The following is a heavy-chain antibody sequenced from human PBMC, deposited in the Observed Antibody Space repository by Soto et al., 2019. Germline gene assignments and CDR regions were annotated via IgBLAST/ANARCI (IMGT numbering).Heavy chain of an antibody. Sequence: QLQLQESGSGLVKPSQTLSRTCAVSGGSISSGGYSWRWIRQPPGKGLEWIGYIYHSGSTYYNPSLKSRVTISVDRSKNQFSLKLSSVTAADTAVYYCARGPPLGLWGQGTLVTVSS. D-gene: IGHD1-26*01. CDR1: GGSISSGGYS. V-gene: IGHV4-30-2*01. J-gene: IGHJ4*02. CDR3: ARGPPLGL. CDR2: IYHSGST.